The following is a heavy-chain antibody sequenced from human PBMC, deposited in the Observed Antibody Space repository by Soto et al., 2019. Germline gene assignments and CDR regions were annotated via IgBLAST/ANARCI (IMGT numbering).Heavy chain of an antibody. V-gene: IGHV1-69*01. CDR1: GGTFSSYA. CDR2: IIPIFGTA. J-gene: IGHJ6*02. CDR3: AVYDFWSGSDDYYYGMDV. Sequence: QVQLVQSGAEVKKPGSSVKVSCKASGGTFSSYAISWVRQAPGQWLEWMGGIIPIFGTANYAQKFQGRVPITADEYTSTAYMELSSLRSEDTAVYYCAVYDFWSGSDDYYYGMDVWGQGITVTVSS. D-gene: IGHD3-3*01.